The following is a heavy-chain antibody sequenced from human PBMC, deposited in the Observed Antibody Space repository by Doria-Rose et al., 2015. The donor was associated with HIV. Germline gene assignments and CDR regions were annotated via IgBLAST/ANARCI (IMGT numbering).Heavy chain of an antibody. Sequence: QVQLVQSGPVLVKPTETLTLTCTVSGVSLSSPGMGVSWIRQPPGKDLEWLANIFSDYERSYKTSLKSRLTISMGTSKSQVVLTMTDMDPVDTATYYCARIKSSRWYHKYYFDFWGQGTLVIVSA. J-gene: IGHJ4*02. D-gene: IGHD6-13*01. CDR1: GVSLSSPGMG. V-gene: IGHV2-26*01. CDR2: IFSDYER. CDR3: ARIKSSRWYHKYYFDF.